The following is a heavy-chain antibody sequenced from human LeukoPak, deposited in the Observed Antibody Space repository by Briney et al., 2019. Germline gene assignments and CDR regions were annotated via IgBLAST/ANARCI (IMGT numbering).Heavy chain of an antibody. V-gene: IGHV3-53*01. CDR3: ARGDSYYYGSGTFQH. Sequence: GGSLRLSCAASGFTVSNNYMNWVRQAPGKGPEWVSVIYSGGSIYYADSVKGRFTISRDNSKNTLYLQMNSLRADDTAVYYCARGDSYYYGSGTFQHWGQGTPVTVSS. CDR1: GFTVSNNY. J-gene: IGHJ1*01. CDR2: IYSGGSI. D-gene: IGHD3-10*01.